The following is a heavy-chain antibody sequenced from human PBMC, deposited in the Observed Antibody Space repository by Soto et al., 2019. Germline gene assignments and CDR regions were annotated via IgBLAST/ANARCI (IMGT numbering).Heavy chain of an antibody. Sequence: GGSLRLSCSASGFIFTDYSMTWIRQAPGKGLEWVSYISNGDETTQYADSVKGRFSVSRDNAKKVLFLQMNSLRVDDTAVYYCARDTKRRDGYNFDSWGRGALVTVSS. V-gene: IGHV3-11*01. CDR2: ISNGDETT. J-gene: IGHJ4*02. CDR1: GFIFTDYS. CDR3: ARDTKRRDGYNFDS. D-gene: IGHD5-12*01.